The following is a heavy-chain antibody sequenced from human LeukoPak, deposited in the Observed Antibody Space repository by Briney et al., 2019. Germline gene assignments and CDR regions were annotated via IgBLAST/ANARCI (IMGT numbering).Heavy chain of an antibody. CDR3: TRVTYCSSTSCYNRPFDY. V-gene: IGHV3-49*04. Sequence: PGGSLRLSCAASGFTFSSYSMNWVRQAPGKGLEWVGFIRSKAYGGTTEYAASVKGRFTISRDDSKSIAYLQMNSLKTEDTAVYYCTRVTYCSSTSCYNRPFDYWGQGTLVTVSS. J-gene: IGHJ4*02. CDR2: IRSKAYGGTT. CDR1: GFTFSSYS. D-gene: IGHD2-2*02.